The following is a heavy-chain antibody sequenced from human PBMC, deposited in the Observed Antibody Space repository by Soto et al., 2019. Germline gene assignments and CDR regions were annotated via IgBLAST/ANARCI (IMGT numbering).Heavy chain of an antibody. Sequence: ASVKVSWKASGYTFTSYGISWLRQAPGQGLEWMGWISAYNGNTNYAQKLQGRVTMTTDTSTSTAYMELRSLRSDDTAVYYCARDLGNRYYYYYGMDVWGQGTTVTVSS. D-gene: IGHD2-15*01. J-gene: IGHJ6*02. CDR2: ISAYNGNT. CDR3: ARDLGNRYYYYYGMDV. V-gene: IGHV1-18*04. CDR1: GYTFTSYG.